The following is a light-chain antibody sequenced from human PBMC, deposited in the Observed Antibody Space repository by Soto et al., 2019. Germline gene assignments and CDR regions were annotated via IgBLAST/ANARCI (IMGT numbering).Light chain of an antibody. CDR3: QQCCISPPYT. CDR1: QSVSSSY. V-gene: IGKV3-20*01. CDR2: GAS. J-gene: IGKJ2*01. Sequence: EIVLTQSPGTLSLSPGERATLSCRASQSVSSSYLAWYQQKPGQAPRLLIYGASSRATGIPDRFSGSGSGTDFTLTISRLEPEDFAVYYCQQCCISPPYTFGQGTKLEIK.